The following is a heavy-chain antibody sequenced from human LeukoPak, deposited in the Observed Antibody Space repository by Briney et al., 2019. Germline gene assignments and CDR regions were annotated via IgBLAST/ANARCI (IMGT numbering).Heavy chain of an antibody. Sequence: ASVKVSCKASGGTFSSYAINWVRQATGQGLEWMGWMNPNSGNTGYAQKFQGRVTMTRNTSISTAYMELSSLRPEDTAVYYCARGPGEYSSYPPNWFDPWGQGTLVTVSS. CDR2: MNPNSGNT. D-gene: IGHD6-6*01. J-gene: IGHJ5*02. CDR1: GGTFSSYA. V-gene: IGHV1-8*02. CDR3: ARGPGEYSSYPPNWFDP.